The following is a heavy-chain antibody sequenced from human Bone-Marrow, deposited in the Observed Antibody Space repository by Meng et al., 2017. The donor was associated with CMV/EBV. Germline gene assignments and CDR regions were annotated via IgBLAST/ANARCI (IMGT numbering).Heavy chain of an antibody. V-gene: IGHV1-2*02. J-gene: IGHJ6*02. Sequence: ASLKVSCKASGYTFTGYYMHWVRQAPGQGLEWMGWINPNSGGTNYAQKFQGRVTMTRDTSISTAYMELSRLRSDDTAVYYCARDGGGSGTKYYYYYGIDVWGQGTTVTVSS. D-gene: IGHD3-10*01. CDR2: INPNSGGT. CDR1: GYTFTGYY. CDR3: ARDGGGSGTKYYYYYGIDV.